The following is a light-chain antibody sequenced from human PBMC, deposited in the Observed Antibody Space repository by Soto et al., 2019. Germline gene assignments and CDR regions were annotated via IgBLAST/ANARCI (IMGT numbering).Light chain of an antibody. CDR1: QRIDTS. J-gene: IGKJ3*01. CDR2: NAA. V-gene: IGKV3-15*01. Sequence: EIEMTQSPATLSVSPGERATLSCRASQRIDTSLAWYQQRPDQAPRLLLYNAATRATGIPARFSGRGFGTEFTLTISSLQSEDFALYYCQQYYKWPPFTFGPGTKVDI. CDR3: QQYYKWPPFT.